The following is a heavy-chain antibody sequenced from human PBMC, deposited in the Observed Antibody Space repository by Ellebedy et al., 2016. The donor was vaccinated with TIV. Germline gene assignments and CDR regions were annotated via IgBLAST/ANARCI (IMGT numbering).Heavy chain of an antibody. CDR1: GGSISSSSYY. CDR3: ARHGPDYIWGSYLLPYYFDY. Sequence: SETLSLXCTVSGGSISSSSYYWGWIRQPPGKGLEWNGSIYYSGSTYYNPSLKSRVTISVDTSKNQFSLKLSSVTAADTAVYYCARHGPDYIWGSYLLPYYFDYWGQGTLVTVSS. J-gene: IGHJ4*02. CDR2: IYYSGST. D-gene: IGHD3-16*02. V-gene: IGHV4-39*01.